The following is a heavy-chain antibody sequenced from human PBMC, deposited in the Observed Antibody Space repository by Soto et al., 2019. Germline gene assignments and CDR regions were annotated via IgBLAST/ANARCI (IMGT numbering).Heavy chain of an antibody. V-gene: IGHV4-31*03. D-gene: IGHD1-26*01. J-gene: IGHJ3*02. Sequence: QVQLQESGPGLVKPSQTLSLTCTVSGGSISSGGYYWSWIRQHPGKGLEWIGYIYYSGSTYYNPSRKSRVTISVDTSKNQFSRKLSSVTAADTAVYYCARPGSGSSRGARGAFDSWGQGTMVTVSS. CDR3: ARPGSGSSRGARGAFDS. CDR2: IYYSGST. CDR1: GGSISSGGYY.